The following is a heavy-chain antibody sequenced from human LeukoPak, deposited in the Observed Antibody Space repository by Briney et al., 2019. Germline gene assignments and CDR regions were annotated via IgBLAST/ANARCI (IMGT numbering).Heavy chain of an antibody. D-gene: IGHD3-16*01. Sequence: GGSLRLSCAVSGFTLSDHFMDWARQAPGKGLQWVGRTRNKANSYTTEYAASVKGRFTISRDDSNNSLYLQMDSLKAEDTAVYYCARVMTSVGGWGQGTLVTVSS. CDR3: ARVMTSVGG. V-gene: IGHV3-72*01. J-gene: IGHJ4*02. CDR2: TRNKANSYTT. CDR1: GFTLSDHF.